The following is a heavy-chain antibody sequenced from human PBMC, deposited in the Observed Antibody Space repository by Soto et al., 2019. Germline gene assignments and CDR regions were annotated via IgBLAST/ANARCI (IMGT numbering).Heavy chain of an antibody. V-gene: IGHV4-39*01. J-gene: IGHJ4*02. Sequence: QLQLQESGPGLVKPSETLSLTCTVSGGSVNTYYWGWIRQPPGKGLEWIASIYYSGSTYYNPSLKRRVLISVDTSKNQFSLKLNSVTAADTAVYYCARRRGVGGSWFFDYWGQGTLVTVSS. CDR2: IYYSGST. D-gene: IGHD6-13*01. CDR3: ARRRGVGGSWFFDY. CDR1: GGSVNTYY.